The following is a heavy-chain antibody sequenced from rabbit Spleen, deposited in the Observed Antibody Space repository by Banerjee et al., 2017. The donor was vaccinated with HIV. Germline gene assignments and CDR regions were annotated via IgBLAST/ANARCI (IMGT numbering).Heavy chain of an antibody. J-gene: IGHJ6*01. Sequence: QEQLVESGGGLVQPEGTLKLSCTASGFSFSDKDEVCCVRQAPGKGLEWIGCINNLPGKTVYARWAKGRFIMYRASSSTVTLQLTSLTAADTATYICARELVAVIGMNFDLGGPGTLGSV. CDR2: INNLPGKT. V-gene: IGHV1S45*01. CDR1: GFSFSDKDE. CDR3: ARELVAVIGMNFDL. D-gene: IGHD4-2*01.